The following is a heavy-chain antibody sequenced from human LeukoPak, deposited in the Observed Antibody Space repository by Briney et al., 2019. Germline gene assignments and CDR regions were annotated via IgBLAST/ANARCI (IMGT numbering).Heavy chain of an antibody. CDR3: AKDLYGQAYYYGSGSSSISAFDI. Sequence: GGSLRLSCAASGITFSSYAMSWVRQAPGKGLEWVSAISGSGGSTYYADSVKGRFTISRDNSKNTLYLQMNSLRAEDTAVYYCAKDLYGQAYYYGSGSSSISAFDIWGQGTMVTVSS. J-gene: IGHJ3*02. D-gene: IGHD3-10*01. V-gene: IGHV3-23*01. CDR2: ISGSGGST. CDR1: GITFSSYA.